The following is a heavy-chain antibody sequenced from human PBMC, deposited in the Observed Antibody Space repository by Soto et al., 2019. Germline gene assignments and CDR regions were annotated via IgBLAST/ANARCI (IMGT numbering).Heavy chain of an antibody. CDR1: GGTFSSYA. J-gene: IGHJ4*02. D-gene: IGHD6-6*01. CDR2: IIPIFGTA. V-gene: IGHV1-69*13. CDR3: ASEYSCSSGFDY. Sequence: SVKVSCTASGGTFSSYAISWVRQAPGQGLEWMGGIIPIFGTANYAQKFQGRVTITADESTSTGYRELSSLRSEDTAVYYCASEYSCSSGFDYWGQGTLVTVSS.